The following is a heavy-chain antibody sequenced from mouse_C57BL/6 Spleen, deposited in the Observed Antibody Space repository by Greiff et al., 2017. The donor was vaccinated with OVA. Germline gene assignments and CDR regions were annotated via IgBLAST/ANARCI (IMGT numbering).Heavy chain of an antibody. CDR3: ARAGYYYGSTSWYFDV. Sequence: DVHLVESEGGLVQPGSSMKLSCTASGFTFSDYYMAWVRQVPEKGLEWVANINYDGSSTYYLDSLKSRFIISRDNAKNILYLQMSSLKSEDTATYYCARAGYYYGSTSWYFDVWGTGTTVTVSS. V-gene: IGHV5-16*01. D-gene: IGHD1-1*01. J-gene: IGHJ1*03. CDR2: INYDGSST. CDR1: GFTFSDYY.